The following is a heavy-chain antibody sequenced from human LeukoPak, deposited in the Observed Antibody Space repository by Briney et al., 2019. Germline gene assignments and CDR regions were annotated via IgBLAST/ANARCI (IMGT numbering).Heavy chain of an antibody. CDR1: GFIMSSYW. Sequence: PGGSLTLSCAASGFIMSSYWLSWVRQAPGKGLEWVANIKHDGSKKYYVDFVKGRSTISNNNAKNSLLQQMNSLIAEDTAVYYCARVDRKVQLWPTERYYYYMDVWGKGTTVTVSS. CDR3: ARVDRKVQLWPTERYYYYMDV. J-gene: IGHJ6*03. CDR2: IKHDGSKK. D-gene: IGHD5-18*01. V-gene: IGHV3-7*01.